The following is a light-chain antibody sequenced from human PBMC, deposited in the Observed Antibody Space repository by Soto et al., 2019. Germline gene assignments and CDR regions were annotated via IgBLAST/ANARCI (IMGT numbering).Light chain of an antibody. CDR2: DVN. V-gene: IGLV2-11*01. J-gene: IGLJ2*01. CDR3: CSYAGSDTFVV. Sequence: QSALTQPRSVSGSPGQSVTISCTGTSSDVGGYNYVSWYQQHPGKAPKLMIYDVNNRPSGVPDRFSGSKSGNTASLTISGLQAEDEADYYCCSYAGSDTFVVFGGGTKLTVL. CDR1: SSDVGGYNY.